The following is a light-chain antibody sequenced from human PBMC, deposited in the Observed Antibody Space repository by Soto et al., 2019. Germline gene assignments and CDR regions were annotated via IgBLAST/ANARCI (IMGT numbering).Light chain of an antibody. Sequence: QSVLTQPPSVSAAPGQKVTISCSGSSSNIGNNYVSWYQQLPGTAPKLLIYDNNKRPSGIPGRFSGSKSGTSATLGITGLQTGDEADYYCGTWDSSLSVNYVFGTGTKVTVL. CDR1: SSNIGNNY. V-gene: IGLV1-51*01. CDR2: DNN. CDR3: GTWDSSLSVNYV. J-gene: IGLJ1*01.